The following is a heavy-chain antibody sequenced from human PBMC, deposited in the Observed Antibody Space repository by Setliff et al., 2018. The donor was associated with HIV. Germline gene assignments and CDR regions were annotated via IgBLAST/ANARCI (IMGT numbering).Heavy chain of an antibody. V-gene: IGHV1-69*05. CDR3: ARGQQNLVQFYYYMDV. CDR2: INPLFGGT. D-gene: IGHD6-13*01. Sequence: SVKVSCKASGCIFSSYAISWVRQAPGQGLEWMGWINPLFGGTEYAQKFQGRLTITTDDSTSTAYMVLSSLRSEDTAVYYCARGQQNLVQFYYYMDVWGKGTTVTVSS. J-gene: IGHJ6*03. CDR1: GCIFSSYA.